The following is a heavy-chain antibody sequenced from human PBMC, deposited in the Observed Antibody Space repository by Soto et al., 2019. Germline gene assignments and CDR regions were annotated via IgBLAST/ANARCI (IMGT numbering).Heavy chain of an antibody. J-gene: IGHJ4*02. CDR2: VHYSGGT. Sequence: QLQESGPGLVKPSETLSLTCSVSGGSISSNNYFWVWIRQPPGKGLEFVGSVHYSGGTYYKPALKNRVTVSLDTYKNQFSLRLMSVSAADTAVYYCASIVVGATGHTDFDHWGQGTLVTVSS. CDR3: ASIVVGATGHTDFDH. CDR1: GGSISSNNYF. D-gene: IGHD2-15*01. V-gene: IGHV4-39*01.